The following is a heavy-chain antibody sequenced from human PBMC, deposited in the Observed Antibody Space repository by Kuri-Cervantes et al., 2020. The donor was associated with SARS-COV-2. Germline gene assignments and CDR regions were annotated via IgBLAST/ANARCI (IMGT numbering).Heavy chain of an antibody. CDR1: GFTFSSYS. J-gene: IGHJ5*01. CDR2: ISSSSSYI. Sequence: GESLKISCAAFGFTFSSYSMNWVRQAPGKGLEWVSSISSSSSYIYYADSVKGRFTISRDNAKNSLYLQMDGLRVEDTAVYYCATDRFCPGGVCRLHGFHSWGQGTLVTVSS. CDR3: ATDRFCPGGVCRLHGFHS. V-gene: IGHV3-21*01. D-gene: IGHD2-8*02.